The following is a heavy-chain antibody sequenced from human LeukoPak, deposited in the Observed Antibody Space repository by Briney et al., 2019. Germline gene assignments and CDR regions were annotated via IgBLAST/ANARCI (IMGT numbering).Heavy chain of an antibody. CDR1: GGTFSSYA. V-gene: IGHV1-24*01. CDR3: ATVPTIFGVVIQSG. D-gene: IGHD3-3*01. CDR2: FDPEDGET. Sequence: ASVKVSCKASGGTFSSYAISWVRQAPGKGLEWMGGFDPEDGETIYAQKFQGRVTMTEDTSTDTAYMELSSLRSEDTAVYYCATVPTIFGVVIQSGWGQGTLVTVSS. J-gene: IGHJ4*02.